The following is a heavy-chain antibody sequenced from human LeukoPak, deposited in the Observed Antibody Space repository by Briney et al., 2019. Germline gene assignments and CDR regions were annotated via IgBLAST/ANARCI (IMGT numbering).Heavy chain of an antibody. Sequence: GGSLRLSCAASGFTFSSYSMNWVRQAPGKGLEWVSYISSSSSTIYYADSVKGRFTIPRDNAKNSLYLQMNSLRDEDTAVYYCARLHLTYYYDSSYFDYWGQGTLVTVSS. CDR1: GFTFSSYS. V-gene: IGHV3-48*02. J-gene: IGHJ4*02. CDR2: ISSSSSTI. D-gene: IGHD3-22*01. CDR3: ARLHLTYYYDSSYFDY.